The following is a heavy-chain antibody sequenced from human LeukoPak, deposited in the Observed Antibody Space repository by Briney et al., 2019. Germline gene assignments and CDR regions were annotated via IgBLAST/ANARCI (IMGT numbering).Heavy chain of an antibody. CDR3: ARSPAAMAKLLFDY. J-gene: IGHJ4*02. CDR1: GGSISSSSYY. V-gene: IGHV4-39*07. CDR2: IYYSGST. D-gene: IGHD5-18*01. Sequence: SETLSLTCTVSGGSISSSSYYWGWIRQPPGKGLEWIGSIYYSGSTYYNPSLKSRVTISVDTSNNQFSLKLSSVTAADTAVYYCARSPAAMAKLLFDYWGQGTLVTVSS.